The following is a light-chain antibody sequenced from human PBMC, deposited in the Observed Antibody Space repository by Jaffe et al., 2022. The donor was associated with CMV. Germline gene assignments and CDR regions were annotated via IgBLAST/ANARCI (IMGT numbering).Light chain of an antibody. CDR2: GAS. J-gene: IGKJ1*01. CDR1: QTVGSNY. V-gene: IGKV3-20*01. Sequence: EIVLTQSPGTLSLSPGERATLSCRASQTVGSNYLAWYQQKPGQAPRLLFYGASSRATGIPDRFSGSGSGTDFTLTISRLEPEDFAVYYCQQYGSSPRTFGQGTKVDFK. CDR3: QQYGSSPRT.